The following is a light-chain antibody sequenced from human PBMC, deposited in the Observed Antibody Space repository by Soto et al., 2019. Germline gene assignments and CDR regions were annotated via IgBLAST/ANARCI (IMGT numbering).Light chain of an antibody. J-gene: IGKJ1*01. CDR1: QSSSKY. V-gene: IGKV3-20*01. Sequence: EIVLTQSPGTLSLSPGERATLSCRAGQSSSKYLAWYQQKPGQAARVLIYGTSSRATGIPDRFSGSGSGTDFTLTISRLEPEDFAVYYCQQYGNLPWTFGQGTKVEIK. CDR2: GTS. CDR3: QQYGNLPWT.